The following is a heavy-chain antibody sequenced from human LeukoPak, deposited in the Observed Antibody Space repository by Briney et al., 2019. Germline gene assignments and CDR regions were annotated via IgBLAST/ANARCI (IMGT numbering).Heavy chain of an antibody. Sequence: GASVKVSCKASGGTFSSYTISWVRQAPGQGLEWMGRIIPILGIANYAQKFQGRVTITADKSTSTAYMELSSLRSDDTAVYYCAREARLGCSGGSCFNDAFDIWGQGTMVTVSS. CDR2: IIPILGIA. V-gene: IGHV1-69*04. D-gene: IGHD2-15*01. CDR3: AREARLGCSGGSCFNDAFDI. J-gene: IGHJ3*02. CDR1: GGTFSSYT.